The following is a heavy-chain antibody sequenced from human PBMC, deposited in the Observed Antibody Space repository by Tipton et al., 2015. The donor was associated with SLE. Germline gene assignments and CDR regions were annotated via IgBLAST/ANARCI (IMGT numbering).Heavy chain of an antibody. CDR1: GFTFSSYA. D-gene: IGHD3-16*01. J-gene: IGHJ3*02. CDR3: ARSMGGGGDAFDI. Sequence: SLRLSCAASGFTFSSYAMHWVRQAPGKGLEWVAVISYDGSNKYYADSVKGRFTISRDNSKNTLYLQMNSLSAEDTAVYYCARSMGGGGDAFDIWGQGTMVTVSS. CDR2: ISYDGSNK. V-gene: IGHV3-30-3*01.